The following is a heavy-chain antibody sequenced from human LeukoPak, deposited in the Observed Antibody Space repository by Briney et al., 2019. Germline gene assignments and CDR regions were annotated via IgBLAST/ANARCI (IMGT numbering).Heavy chain of an antibody. CDR3: SVEMATIEGSYFDY. D-gene: IGHD5-24*01. CDR1: GYSISSGYY. CDR2: IYHSGST. V-gene: IGHV4-38-2*02. Sequence: PSETLSLTCTVSGYSISSGYYWGWIRQPPGKGREWFGSIYHSGSTYYNPSLKSPVTISVDTSKNHFSLKLSSVTAAHTAVYYCSVEMATIEGSYFDYWGQGTLVTVSS. J-gene: IGHJ4*02.